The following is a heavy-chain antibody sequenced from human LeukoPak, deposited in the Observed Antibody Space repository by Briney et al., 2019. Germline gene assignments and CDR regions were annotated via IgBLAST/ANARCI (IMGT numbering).Heavy chain of an antibody. V-gene: IGHV4-4*07. CDR1: GGSISSYY. Sequence: SETLSLTCTVSGGSISSYYWTWIRQPAGKGPEWIGRIHTSGSTNYSPSLKSRVNMSVDTSKNQFSLKLSSVTAADTAVYYCARVTDPRYNWFDPWGQGTLVTVSS. CDR2: IHTSGST. D-gene: IGHD2-21*02. J-gene: IGHJ5*02. CDR3: ARVTDPRYNWFDP.